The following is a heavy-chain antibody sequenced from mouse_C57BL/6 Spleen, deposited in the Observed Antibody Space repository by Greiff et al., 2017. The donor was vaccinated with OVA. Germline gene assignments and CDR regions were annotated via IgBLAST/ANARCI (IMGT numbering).Heavy chain of an antibody. CDR1: GYTFTSYG. CDR3: ARGFTTVVATPAWFAY. D-gene: IGHD1-1*01. CDR2: IYPRSGNT. V-gene: IGHV1-81*01. Sequence: VQLQQSGAELARPGASVKLSCKASGYTFTSYGISWVKQRTGQGLEWIGEIYPRSGNTYYNEKFKGKATLTADKSSSTAYMELRSLTSEDSAVYFCARGFTTVVATPAWFAYWGQGTLVTVSA. J-gene: IGHJ3*01.